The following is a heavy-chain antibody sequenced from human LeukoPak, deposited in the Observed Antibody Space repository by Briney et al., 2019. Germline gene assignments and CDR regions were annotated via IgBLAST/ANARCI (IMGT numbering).Heavy chain of an antibody. CDR2: ISGSGGNT. CDR1: GFTFSIYA. J-gene: IGHJ3*02. Sequence: GGSLRLSCAASGFTFSIYAMSWVRQAPGKGLEWVSTISGSGGNTYYADSVKGRFTIPRDNSKNTLYLQMNSLRAEDTAVYYCAKVSRAYYYDPPDAFDIWGQGTMVTVSS. D-gene: IGHD3-22*01. CDR3: AKVSRAYYYDPPDAFDI. V-gene: IGHV3-23*01.